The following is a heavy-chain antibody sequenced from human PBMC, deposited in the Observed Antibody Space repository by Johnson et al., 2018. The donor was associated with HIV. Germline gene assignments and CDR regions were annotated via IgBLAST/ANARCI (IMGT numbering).Heavy chain of an antibody. J-gene: IGHJ3*02. V-gene: IGHV3-11*04. Sequence: QVQLVESGGGLVKPGGSLRLSCAASGFTFSDYYMSWIRQAPGKGLEWVSYISSSGSTIYYADSVKGRFSISRDNAKNTLYLQMKSLRVEDTAVYYCVREGPSERAGFDIWGQGTMVTVSS. CDR1: GFTFSDYY. CDR3: VREGPSERAGFDI. CDR2: ISSSGSTI.